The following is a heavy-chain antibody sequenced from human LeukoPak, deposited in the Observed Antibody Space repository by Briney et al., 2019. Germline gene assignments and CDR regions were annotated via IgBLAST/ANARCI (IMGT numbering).Heavy chain of an antibody. D-gene: IGHD2-8*01. CDR3: ARQGYCSNGICYRYFDY. CDR2: IYHSESS. J-gene: IGHJ4*02. CDR1: GYSISSGYY. V-gene: IGHV4-38-2*01. Sequence: SETLSLTCAVSGYSISSGYYWGWIRQPPGKGLEWIGSIYHSESSYYNPSLKSRVTILVDTSKNQFSLKLSSVTAADTAVYYCARQGYCSNGICYRYFDYWGQGTLVTVSS.